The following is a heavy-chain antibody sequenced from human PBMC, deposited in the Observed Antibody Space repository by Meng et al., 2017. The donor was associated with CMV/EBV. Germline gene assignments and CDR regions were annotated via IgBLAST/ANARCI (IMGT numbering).Heavy chain of an antibody. V-gene: IGHV3-23*03. CDR3: AKLTGQWLVR. CDR1: GFTFSSYA. CDR2: IYSGGSST. J-gene: IGHJ3*01. D-gene: IGHD6-19*01. Sequence: GGSLRLSCAASGFTFSSYAMSWVRQAPGKGLEWVSVIYSGGSSTYYADSVKDRFTISRDNSKNTLYLQMNSLRAEDTAVYYCAKLTGQWLVRWGQGTMVTVSS.